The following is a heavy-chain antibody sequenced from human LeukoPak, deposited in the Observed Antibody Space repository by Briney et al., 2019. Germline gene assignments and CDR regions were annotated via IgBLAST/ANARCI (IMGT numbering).Heavy chain of an antibody. V-gene: IGHV3-21*05. Sequence: PGGSLRLSCAASGFTFSSYAMCWARQAPGKGLEWVSYISSSSSFTNYADSVKSRFTISRDNAKNSLYLQMNSLRAEDTAVYYCASSGYSSGWHAFDIWGQGTMVTVSS. D-gene: IGHD6-19*01. CDR1: GFTFSSYA. CDR3: ASSGYSSGWHAFDI. J-gene: IGHJ3*02. CDR2: ISSSSSFT.